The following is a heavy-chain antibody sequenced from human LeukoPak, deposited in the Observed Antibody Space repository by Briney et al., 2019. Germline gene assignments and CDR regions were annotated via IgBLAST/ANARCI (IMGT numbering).Heavy chain of an antibody. CDR2: IYYSGST. CDR1: GGSISSYY. V-gene: IGHV4-59*08. CDR3: ASSPKLSEAYYFDY. Sequence: SETLSLTCTVSGGSISSYYWSWIRQPPGKGLEWIGYIYYSGSTNYNPSLKSRVTISVDTSKNQFSLKLSSVTAADTAVYYCASSPKLSEAYYFDYWGQGTLVTFSS. D-gene: IGHD1-7*01. J-gene: IGHJ4*02.